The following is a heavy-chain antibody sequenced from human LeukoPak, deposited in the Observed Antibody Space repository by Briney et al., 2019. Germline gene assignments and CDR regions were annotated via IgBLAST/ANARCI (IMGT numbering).Heavy chain of an antibody. CDR3: ARPQCSGGSCYSAFDY. J-gene: IGHJ4*02. CDR1: GYSFTSYW. Sequence: GESLKISCKGSGYSFTSYWIGWVRQMPGKGLEWMGIIYPGDSDTRYSPSFQGQVTISADKSISTAYLQWSSLKASDTAIYYCARPQCSGGSCYSAFDYWGQGTLVTVSS. D-gene: IGHD2-15*01. CDR2: IYPGDSDT. V-gene: IGHV5-51*01.